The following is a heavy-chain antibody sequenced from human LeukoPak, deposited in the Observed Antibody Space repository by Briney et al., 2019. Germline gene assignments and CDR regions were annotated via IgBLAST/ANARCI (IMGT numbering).Heavy chain of an antibody. J-gene: IGHJ3*02. CDR1: GFTVSGNS. CDR3: AREWYYYDSSGYYPGIDAFDI. V-gene: IGHV3-53*01. D-gene: IGHD3-22*01. Sequence: GGSLRLSCTVSGFTVSGNSMSWVRRAPGKGLEWVSFIYSGGNTHYSDSVKGRFTISRDNAKNSLYLQMNSLRAEDTAVYYCAREWYYYDSSGYYPGIDAFDIWGQGTMVTVSS. CDR2: IYSGGNT.